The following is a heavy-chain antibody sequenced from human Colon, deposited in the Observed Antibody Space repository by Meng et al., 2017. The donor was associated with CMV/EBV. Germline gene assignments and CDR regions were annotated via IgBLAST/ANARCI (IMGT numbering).Heavy chain of an antibody. Sequence: GESLKISCEASGFTMGSNYMSWVRQAPQKGLEWVAVICQSGTTYYADSVRGRFTISRDNSKNTLYLQMDSLRSEETAVYFCAKESPLARAPFDLWGQGTPVTVSS. J-gene: IGHJ4*02. D-gene: IGHD3-9*01. CDR2: ICQSGTT. V-gene: IGHV3-53*05. CDR3: AKESPLARAPFDL. CDR1: GFTMGSNY.